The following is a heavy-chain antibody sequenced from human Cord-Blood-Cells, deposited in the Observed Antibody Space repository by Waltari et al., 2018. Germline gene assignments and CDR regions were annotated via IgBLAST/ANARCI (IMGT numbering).Heavy chain of an antibody. CDR1: CGPIRSYY. CDR2: IYYSGST. CDR3: ARHVGIAAAGFDY. Sequence: QVQLQESGPGLVRPSETLSLTCTVYCGPIRSYYWIWLRQPPGKGLEWIGYIYYSGSTNYNPSLKSRVTISVDTSKNQFSLKLSSVTAADTAVYYCARHVGIAAAGFDYWGQGTLVTVSS. D-gene: IGHD6-13*01. J-gene: IGHJ4*02. V-gene: IGHV4-59*08.